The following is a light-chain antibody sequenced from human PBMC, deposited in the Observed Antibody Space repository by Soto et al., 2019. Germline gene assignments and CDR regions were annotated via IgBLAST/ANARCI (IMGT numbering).Light chain of an antibody. CDR2: GAS. J-gene: IGKJ3*01. Sequence: EIVLTQSPGTLSSSPGEGATLSCRASQSVSSSYLAWYQQKPGQAPRLLIYGASSRATGIPDRFSGSGSGTDFTLTISRLEPEDFAVYYCQQYANSPLTFGPGTKVDIK. V-gene: IGKV3-20*01. CDR3: QQYANSPLT. CDR1: QSVSSSY.